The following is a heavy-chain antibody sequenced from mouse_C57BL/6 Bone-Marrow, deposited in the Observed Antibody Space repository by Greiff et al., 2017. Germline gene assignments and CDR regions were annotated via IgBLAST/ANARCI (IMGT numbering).Heavy chain of an antibody. J-gene: IGHJ2*01. D-gene: IGHD1-1*01. CDR3: ARSAFYNYLSYLDY. V-gene: IGHV1-50*01. CDR1: GYTFTSYW. CDR2: IDPSDSYT. Sequence: QVQLQQPGAELVKPGASVKLSCKASGYTFTSYWMQWVKQRPGQGLEWIGEIDPSDSYTNYNQKFKGQATLTVDTSSSTAYMQLSSLTSEDSAVYYCARSAFYNYLSYLDYWGQGTTLTVSS.